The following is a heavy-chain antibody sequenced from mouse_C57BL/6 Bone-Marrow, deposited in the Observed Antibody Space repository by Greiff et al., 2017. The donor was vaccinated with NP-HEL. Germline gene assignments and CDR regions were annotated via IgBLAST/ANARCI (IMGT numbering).Heavy chain of an antibody. D-gene: IGHD1-1*01. J-gene: IGHJ2*01. CDR2: INPYNGGT. CDR1: GYTFTDYY. Sequence: VQLQQSGPVLVKPGASVKMSCKASGYTFTDYYMNWVKQSHGKSLEWIGVINPYNGGTSYNQKFKGKATLTVDKSSSTAYMELNSLTSEDSAVYYCARTTLLRRGFDYWGQGTTLTVSS. CDR3: ARTTLLRRGFDY. V-gene: IGHV1-19*01.